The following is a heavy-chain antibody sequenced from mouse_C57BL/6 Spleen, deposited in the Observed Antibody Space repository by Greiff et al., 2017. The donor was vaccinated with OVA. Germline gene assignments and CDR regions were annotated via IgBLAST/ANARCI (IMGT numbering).Heavy chain of an antibody. CDR3: ARSASYYFDY. Sequence: SGPELVKPGDSVKISCKASGYSFTGYFMNWVMQSHGKSLEWIGRINPYNGDTFYNQKFTGQATLTVDKSSSTAHMELQGLTSEDSAVYYCARSASYYFDYWGQGTTLTVSS. V-gene: IGHV1-20*01. CDR2: INPYNGDT. CDR1: GYSFTGYF. D-gene: IGHD6-1*01. J-gene: IGHJ2*01.